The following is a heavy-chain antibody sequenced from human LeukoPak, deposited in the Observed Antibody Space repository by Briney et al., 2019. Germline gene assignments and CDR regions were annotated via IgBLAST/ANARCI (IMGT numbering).Heavy chain of an antibody. CDR3: ARGHPDYDFWSGYYTFSYYYYMDV. V-gene: IGHV1-69*04. Sequence: GASVKVSCKASGGTFSSYAISWVRQAPGQGLEWMGRIIPILGIANYAQKFQGRVTITADKSTSTAYMELSSLRSEDTAVYYCARGHPDYDFWSGYYTFSYYYYMDVWGKGTTVTVSS. CDR2: IIPILGIA. J-gene: IGHJ6*03. D-gene: IGHD3-3*01. CDR1: GGTFSSYA.